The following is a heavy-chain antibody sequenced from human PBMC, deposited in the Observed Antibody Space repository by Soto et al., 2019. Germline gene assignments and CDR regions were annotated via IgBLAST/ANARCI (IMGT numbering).Heavy chain of an antibody. J-gene: IGHJ6*02. CDR1: GFTLSSYS. CDR3: ARSRGSGGVEYNMDV. D-gene: IGHD3-16*01. V-gene: IGHV3-21*01. CDR2: ISRSGSYI. Sequence: GXSLRLSCAASGFTLSSYSMNWFRLAPVKGLEWVSSISRSGSYIYYADSVKGRFTISRDNTKDSLYLQMNSLRAEDTAVYHCARSRGSGGVEYNMDVWGQGTTVTVSS.